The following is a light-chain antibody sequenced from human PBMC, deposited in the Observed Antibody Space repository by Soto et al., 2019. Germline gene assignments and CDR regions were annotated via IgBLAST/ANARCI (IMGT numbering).Light chain of an antibody. J-gene: IGKJ1*01. CDR2: KAS. CDR3: QQYNSYST. CDR1: QSISSW. Sequence: DIQITPSPFTLSASVRDKVTITFRASQSISSWLAWYQQKPGKAPKLLIYKASSLESGVPSRFSGSGSGTEFTLTISSLQPDDFATYYCQQYNSYSTFGQGTKV. V-gene: IGKV1-5*03.